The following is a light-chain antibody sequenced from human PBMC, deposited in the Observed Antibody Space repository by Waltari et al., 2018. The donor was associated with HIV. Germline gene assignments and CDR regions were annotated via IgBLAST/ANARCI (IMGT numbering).Light chain of an antibody. CDR2: DAS. J-gene: IGKJ5*01. CDR1: QSVSNF. Sequence: EIVLTQSPATLSLSPGERATLSRRASQSVSNFLAWYQQKPAQAPRLLIYDASNRATGIPARFSGSGSGTDFTLTISSLEPEDFAIYYCQQRSNWPPITFGQGTRLEIK. CDR3: QQRSNWPPIT. V-gene: IGKV3-11*01.